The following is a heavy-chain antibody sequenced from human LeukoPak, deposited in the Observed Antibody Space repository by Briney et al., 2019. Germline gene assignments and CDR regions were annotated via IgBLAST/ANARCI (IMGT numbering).Heavy chain of an antibody. CDR1: GFIFSTYG. CDR2: IGSDGKTT. D-gene: IGHD3-10*01. V-gene: IGHV3-30*03. Sequence: GRSLRLSCAASGFIFSTYGAHWVRQAPGKGLEWVAVIGSDGKTTYYADSVKGRFTISRDNSKNTLYLQMNSLRAEDTAVYYCARESGWYYGSGSYYTYFDYWGQGTLVTVSS. J-gene: IGHJ4*02. CDR3: ARESGWYYGSGSYYTYFDY.